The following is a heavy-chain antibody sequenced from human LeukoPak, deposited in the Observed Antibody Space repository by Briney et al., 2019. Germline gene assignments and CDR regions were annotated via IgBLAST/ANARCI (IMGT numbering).Heavy chain of an antibody. V-gene: IGHV3-33*01. CDR1: GFVFSTYG. J-gene: IGHJ3*02. CDR3: AREPRNGGSPRDAFDI. D-gene: IGHD6-13*01. Sequence: PGGSLRLSCAASGFVFSTYGMHWVRQAPGKGLEWVAVIWSHGNTKKYADSVTGRFTISRDNSKNTLYLQMNSLRAEDTAVYYCAREPRNGGSPRDAFDIWGQGTMVTVSS. CDR2: IWSHGNTK.